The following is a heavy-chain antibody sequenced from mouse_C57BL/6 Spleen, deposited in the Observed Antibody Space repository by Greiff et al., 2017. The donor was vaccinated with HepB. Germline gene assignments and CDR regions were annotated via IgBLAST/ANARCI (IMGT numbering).Heavy chain of an antibody. CDR1: GYTFTSYW. Sequence: QVQLQQPGAELVKPGASVKLPCKASGYTFTSYWMHWVKQRPGQGLEWIGMIHPNSGSTNYNEKFKSKATLTVDKSSSTAYMQLSSLTSEDSAVYYCARFGGSSYDAMDYWGQGTSVTVSS. J-gene: IGHJ4*01. CDR3: ARFGGSSYDAMDY. CDR2: IHPNSGST. V-gene: IGHV1-64*01. D-gene: IGHD1-1*01.